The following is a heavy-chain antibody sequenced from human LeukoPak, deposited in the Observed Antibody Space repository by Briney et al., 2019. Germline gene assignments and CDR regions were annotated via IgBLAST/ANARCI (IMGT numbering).Heavy chain of an antibody. CDR1: GFTFSSYA. CDR3: AKDQPLSSSSEPDY. V-gene: IGHV3-23*01. J-gene: IGHJ4*02. Sequence: PGGSLRLSCAASGFTFSSYAMSWVRQAPGKGLEWVSAISGSGGSTYYADSVKGRFTISRDNSKNTLYLQMNSLRVEDTAVYYCAKDQPLSSSSEPDYWGQGTLVTVSS. D-gene: IGHD6-6*01. CDR2: ISGSGGST.